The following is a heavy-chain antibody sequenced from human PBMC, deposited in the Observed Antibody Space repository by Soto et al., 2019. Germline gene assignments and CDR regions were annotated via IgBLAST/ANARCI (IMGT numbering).Heavy chain of an antibody. CDR1: GGSISSFY. CDR3: ARHVDIDQRGMDV. V-gene: IGHV4-59*08. Sequence: QVQLQESGPGLVKPSETLSLTCTVSGGSISSFYWSWIRLSPGKGLEWIGYIYYGSTKYNPSLKSRVTISVDTSKNQFSLGLSSVTAADTAMYYCARHVDIDQRGMDVWGQGTTVTVSS. D-gene: IGHD5-12*01. J-gene: IGHJ6*02. CDR2: IYYGST.